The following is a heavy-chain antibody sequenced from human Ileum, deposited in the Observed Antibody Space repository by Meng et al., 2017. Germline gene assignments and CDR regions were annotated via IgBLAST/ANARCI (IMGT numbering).Heavy chain of an antibody. J-gene: IGHJ4*02. Sequence: QVHLCQWGAGRLKPSGTLSRTCAVYDGSLGGYYLSWIRQPPRKGLEWVGEIHPGGSTSYNPSLQSRVTIAVDTSKNQFSVTLSSVSAADTAVYYCATGVDWAKSGNIWGQGTLVTVSS. V-gene: IGHV4-34*01. CDR1: DGSLGGYY. CDR2: IHPGGST. CDR3: ATGVDWAKSGNI. D-gene: IGHD3-9*01.